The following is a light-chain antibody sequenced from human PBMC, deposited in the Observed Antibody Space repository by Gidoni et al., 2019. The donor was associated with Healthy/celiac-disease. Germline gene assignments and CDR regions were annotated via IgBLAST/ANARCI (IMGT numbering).Light chain of an antibody. CDR3: QQYGSSPGYT. CDR2: GAS. Sequence: EIVLPQSPGTLSLSPGERATLSCSASQSVSSSYLAWYQQKPGQAPRLLIYGASSRATGIPDRFSGSGSGTDFTLTISRLEPEDFAVYYCQQYGSSPGYTFGQGTKLEIK. CDR1: QSVSSSY. J-gene: IGKJ2*01. V-gene: IGKV3-20*01.